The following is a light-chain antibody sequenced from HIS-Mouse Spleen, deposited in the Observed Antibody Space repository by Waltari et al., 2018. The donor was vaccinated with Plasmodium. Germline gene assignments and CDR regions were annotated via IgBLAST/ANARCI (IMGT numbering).Light chain of an antibody. CDR3: QQYGSSPRT. V-gene: IGKV3-20*01. Sequence: EIVLTQSPGTLYLSLGERATLSCRASQSVSSSYLARYQQKPGQAPRLLIYGASSRATGIPDRFSGSGSGTDFTLTISRLEPEDFAVYYCQQYGSSPRTFGQGTKVEIK. CDR2: GAS. CDR1: QSVSSSY. J-gene: IGKJ1*01.